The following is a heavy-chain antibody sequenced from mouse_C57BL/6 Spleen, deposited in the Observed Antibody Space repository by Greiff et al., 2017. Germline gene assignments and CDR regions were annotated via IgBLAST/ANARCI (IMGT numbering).Heavy chain of an antibody. CDR2: IYPRSGNT. CDR3: ARSGPAYPFAY. J-gene: IGHJ3*01. D-gene: IGHD2-10*01. CDR1: GYTFTSYG. V-gene: IGHV1-81*01. Sequence: VQLQQSGAELARPGASVKLSCKASGYTFTSYGISWVKQRTGQGLEWIGEIYPRSGNTYYNEKFKGKATLTADKSSSTAYMELRSLTSEDSAVYFCARSGPAYPFAYWGQGTLVTVSA.